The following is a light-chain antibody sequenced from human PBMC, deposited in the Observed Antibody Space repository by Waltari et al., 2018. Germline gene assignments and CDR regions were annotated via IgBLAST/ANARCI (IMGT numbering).Light chain of an antibody. CDR1: SSDVGAYNF. CDR2: DVV. CDR3: SSRRSGSTLV. V-gene: IGLV2-14*03. Sequence: QSALTHPASVSGSPGQSITVSCPATSSDVGAYNFFFWFQQHPGKAPKPTIYDVVKRPSGVSDRFSGSKSGNTASLTISGLQAEDEADYYCSSRRSGSTLVFGGGTKVTVL. J-gene: IGLJ3*02.